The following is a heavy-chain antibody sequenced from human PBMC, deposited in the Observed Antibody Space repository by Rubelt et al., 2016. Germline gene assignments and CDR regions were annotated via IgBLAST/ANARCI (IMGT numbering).Heavy chain of an antibody. V-gene: IGHV1-24*01. D-gene: IGHD6-13*01. J-gene: IGHJ3*02. Sequence: QVQLVQSGAVLKKPGASVKVSCKVSGDTLSVFSIHWVRQAPGKGLEWMGGFDGEDGETVYAQNFQGGLIMTEDTSTDTAYIELSRLTSADTAVYYCSTADSSSWYDATDTWGQGTMVTVSS. CDR3: STADSSSWYDATDT. CDR1: GDTLSVFS. CDR2: FDGEDGET.